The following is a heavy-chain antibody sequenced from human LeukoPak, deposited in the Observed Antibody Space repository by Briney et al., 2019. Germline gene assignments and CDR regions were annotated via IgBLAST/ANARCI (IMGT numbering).Heavy chain of an antibody. Sequence: GGSLRLSCAASGFTFSTYSMNWVRQAPGKGLEWVAFIRYDGSNKYYADSVKGRFTISRDNSKNTLYLQMNSLRVEDTALYYCAKAQGYATSWSPFDYWGQGTLVTVSS. J-gene: IGHJ4*02. CDR2: IRYDGSNK. CDR3: AKAQGYATSWSPFDY. V-gene: IGHV3-30*02. CDR1: GFTFSTYS. D-gene: IGHD2-2*01.